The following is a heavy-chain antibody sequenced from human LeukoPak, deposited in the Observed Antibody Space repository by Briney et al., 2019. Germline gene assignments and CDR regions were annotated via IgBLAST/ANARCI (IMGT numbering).Heavy chain of an antibody. J-gene: IGHJ4*02. CDR1: GFTFSSYA. D-gene: IGHD4-17*01. CDR3: ARELRGSIHDYGNVTPGY. CDR2: ISGSGGST. Sequence: PGGSLRLSCAASGFTFSSYAMSWVRQAPGKGLEWVSAISGSGGSTYYADSVKGRSTISRDNSKNTLYLQMNSLRAEDTAVYYCARELRGSIHDYGNVTPGYWGQGTLVTVSS. V-gene: IGHV3-23*01.